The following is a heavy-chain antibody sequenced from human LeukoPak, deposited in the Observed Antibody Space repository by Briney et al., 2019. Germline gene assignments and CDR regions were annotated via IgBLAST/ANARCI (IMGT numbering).Heavy chain of an antibody. CDR2: TYYFGNT. Sequence: SETLSLTCTVSGGSISSYYWSWIRQPPGNGLEWIGYTYYFGNTNYNPSLKSRVTISVDTSKNQFSLKLSSVTAADTAVYYCASFYDSSHYYMDVWGKGTTVTVSS. V-gene: IGHV4-59*01. J-gene: IGHJ6*03. D-gene: IGHD3-22*01. CDR3: ASFYDSSHYYMDV. CDR1: GGSISSYY.